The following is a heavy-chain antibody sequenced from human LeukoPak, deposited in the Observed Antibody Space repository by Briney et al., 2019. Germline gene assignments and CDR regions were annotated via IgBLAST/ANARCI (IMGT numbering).Heavy chain of an antibody. V-gene: IGHV3-74*01. D-gene: IGHD3-10*01. CDR1: GFTFSSYA. CDR3: ARDMKWFGELYY. Sequence: GGSLRLSCAASGFTFSSYAMSWVRQAPGKGLEWVSRINSDGSSTSYADSVKGRFTISRDNAKNSLYLQMNSLRAEDTAVYYCARDMKWFGELYYWGQGTLVTVSS. CDR2: INSDGSST. J-gene: IGHJ4*02.